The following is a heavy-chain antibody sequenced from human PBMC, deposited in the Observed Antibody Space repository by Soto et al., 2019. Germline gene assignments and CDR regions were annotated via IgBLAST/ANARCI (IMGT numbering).Heavy chain of an antibody. V-gene: IGHV1-3*01. J-gene: IGHJ6*02. Sequence: ASVKVSCKASGYTFTSYAMHWVRQAPGQRLEWMGWISADNGNTKYSQNFQGRVTITRDTSASTAYMEVRSLRSEDTAVYYCARVVPAVDYYYYGMDVWGQGTTVTVSS. CDR1: GYTFTSYA. CDR3: ARVVPAVDYYYYGMDV. CDR2: ISADNGNT. D-gene: IGHD2-2*01.